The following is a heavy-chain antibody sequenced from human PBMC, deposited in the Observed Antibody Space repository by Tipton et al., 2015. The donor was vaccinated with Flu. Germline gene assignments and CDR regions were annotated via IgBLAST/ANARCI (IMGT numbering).Heavy chain of an antibody. CDR3: ARVLNYGMDV. J-gene: IGHJ6*01. D-gene: IGHD2/OR15-2a*01. V-gene: IGHV4-59*01. CDR1: GGSISSYY. Sequence: LRLSCTVSGGSISSYYWSWIRQPPGKGLEWIGYIYYSGSTNYHPSLKSRVTISVDTSKNQFSLKLSSVTAADTAVYYCARVLNYGMDVWGQGTTVTVSS. CDR2: IYYSGST.